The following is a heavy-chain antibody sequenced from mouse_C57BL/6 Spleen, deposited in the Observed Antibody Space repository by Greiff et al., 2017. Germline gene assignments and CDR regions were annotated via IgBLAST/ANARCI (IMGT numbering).Heavy chain of an antibody. D-gene: IGHD2-5*01. CDR3: ARLDSNYFSWFAY. V-gene: IGHV1-53*01. CDR2: INPSNGGP. Sequence: QVQLQQPGTELVKPGASVKLSCKASGYTFTSYWMHWVKQRPGPGLEWIGNINPSNGGPNYNEKFKSKATLTVDKSSRTAYMQLSSLTSEDSAVYYCARLDSNYFSWFAYWGQGTLVTVSA. J-gene: IGHJ3*01. CDR1: GYTFTSYW.